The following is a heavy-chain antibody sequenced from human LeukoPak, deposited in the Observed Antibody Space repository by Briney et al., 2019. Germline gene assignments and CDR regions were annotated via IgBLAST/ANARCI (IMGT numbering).Heavy chain of an antibody. Sequence: SETLSLTCTVSGGSISSGGYYWSWIRQHPGKGLEWIGYIYYSGSTYYNPSLKSRVTISVDTSKNQFSLKLSSVAAADTAVYYCARDGDYTPLDYWGQGTLVTVSS. CDR1: GGSISSGGYY. D-gene: IGHD4-17*01. CDR3: ARDGDYTPLDY. J-gene: IGHJ4*02. CDR2: IYYSGST. V-gene: IGHV4-31*03.